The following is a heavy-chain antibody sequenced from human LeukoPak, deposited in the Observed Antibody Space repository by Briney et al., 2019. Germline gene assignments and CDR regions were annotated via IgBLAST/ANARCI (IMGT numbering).Heavy chain of an antibody. CDR3: ARGDYGGDYFDY. CDR1: GFTFSDHY. Sequence: GGSLRLSCEVSGFTFSDHYMSWIRQAPGKRLEWVSYISSGSTYTNYAASVEGRFTITRDNAKNSLYLQMNSLRAEDTAVYYCARGDYGGDYFDYWGQGTLVTVSS. CDR2: ISSGSTYT. V-gene: IGHV3-11*05. D-gene: IGHD4-23*01. J-gene: IGHJ4*02.